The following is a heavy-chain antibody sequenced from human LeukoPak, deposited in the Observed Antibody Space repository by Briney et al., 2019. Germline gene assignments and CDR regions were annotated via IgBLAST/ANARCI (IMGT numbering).Heavy chain of an antibody. Sequence: PGGSLRLSCAASGFTFSTYGMHWVRLAPGKGLEWVAFIQYDESNRYYGDSVKGRFTISRDNAKNSLYLQMNSLRAEDTSVYYCTRGGGDCWGQGTLVTVSS. V-gene: IGHV3-30*02. CDR2: IQYDESNR. D-gene: IGHD3-16*01. CDR1: GFTFSTYG. CDR3: TRGGGDC. J-gene: IGHJ4*01.